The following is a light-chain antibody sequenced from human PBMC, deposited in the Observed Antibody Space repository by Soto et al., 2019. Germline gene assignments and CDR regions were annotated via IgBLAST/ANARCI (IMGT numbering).Light chain of an antibody. J-gene: IGKJ3*01. CDR2: DAS. Sequence: EIVLTQSPATLSLSPGERATLSCRASQSVSSYLAWYQQTPGQAPRLLIYDASNRATGIPARFSGSGSGTDFTLTISSLEPEDFAVYYCQQRSNWPPLTFGRGTKVDIK. CDR3: QQRSNWPPLT. CDR1: QSVSSY. V-gene: IGKV3-11*01.